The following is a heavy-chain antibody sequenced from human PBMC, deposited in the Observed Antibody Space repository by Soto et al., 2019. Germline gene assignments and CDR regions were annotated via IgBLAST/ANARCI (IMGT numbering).Heavy chain of an antibody. CDR2: IDQDGSEK. J-gene: IGHJ4*02. CDR1: GFTFSSYW. V-gene: IGHV3-7*05. Sequence: GGSLRLSCAASGFTFSSYWMTWVRQAPGKGLEWVANIDQDGSEKYYVDSVKGRFTISRDNAKNSLFLQMNSLRAEDTAVYYCARDWRYSSSSDYWGQGTLVTVSS. CDR3: ARDWRYSSSSDY. D-gene: IGHD6-6*01.